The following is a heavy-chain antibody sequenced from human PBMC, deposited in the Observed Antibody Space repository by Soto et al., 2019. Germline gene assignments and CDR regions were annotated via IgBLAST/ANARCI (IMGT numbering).Heavy chain of an antibody. Sequence: EVQLLESGGGLVQPGGSLRLSCAASGFTFSSYAMSWVRQAPGKGLEWVSAISGSGGSTYYSDSVKGRFTISRENSKNTLYLQMNSLRAEDTAVYYCAKDDRMIYYYYYMDVWGKGTTVTVSS. CDR3: AKDDRMIYYYYYMDV. CDR1: GFTFSSYA. D-gene: IGHD3-22*01. J-gene: IGHJ6*03. CDR2: ISGSGGST. V-gene: IGHV3-23*01.